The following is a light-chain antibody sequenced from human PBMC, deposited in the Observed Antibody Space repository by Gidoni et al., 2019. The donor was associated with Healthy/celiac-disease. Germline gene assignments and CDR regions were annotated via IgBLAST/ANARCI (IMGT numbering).Light chain of an antibody. Sequence: EIVMTQSSATLSVSPAERATLSCRASQSVSSNLAWYQQKPGQAPRLLIYGASTRATGIPARFSGSGSGTEFTLTISSLQSEDFAVYYCQQYNNWPQTFGQGTKLEIK. CDR3: QQYNNWPQT. V-gene: IGKV3-15*01. J-gene: IGKJ2*01. CDR2: GAS. CDR1: QSVSSN.